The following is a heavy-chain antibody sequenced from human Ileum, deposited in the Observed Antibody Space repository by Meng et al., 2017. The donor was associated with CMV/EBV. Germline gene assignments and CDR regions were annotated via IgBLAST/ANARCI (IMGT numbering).Heavy chain of an antibody. CDR1: SSSSYY. D-gene: IGHD3-22*01. Sequence: SSSSYYWDWIRQPPGKGLEWIGNIYFNGTTYFSPSLKSRATMSVDTSKNQFSLNLRSVTAADTAVYYCAKDGLDNYFYDSSSTFDPWGQGTLVTVSS. CDR3: AKDGLDNYFYDSSSTFDP. V-gene: IGHV4-39*07. CDR2: IYFNGTT. J-gene: IGHJ5*02.